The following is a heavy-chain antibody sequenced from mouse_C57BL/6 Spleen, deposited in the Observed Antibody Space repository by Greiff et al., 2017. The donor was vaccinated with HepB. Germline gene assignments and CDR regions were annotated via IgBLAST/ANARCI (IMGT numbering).Heavy chain of an antibody. J-gene: IGHJ1*03. CDR3: ARPGGLQRGYFDV. CDR2: IDPSDSYT. Sequence: VQLQQSGAELVKPGASVKLSCKASGYTFTSYWMQWVKQRPGQGLEWIGEIDPSDSYTNYNQKFKGKATLTVDTSSSTAYMQLSSLTSEDSAVYYCARPGGLQRGYFDVWGTGTTVTVSS. D-gene: IGHD3-1*01. V-gene: IGHV1-50*01. CDR1: GYTFTSYW.